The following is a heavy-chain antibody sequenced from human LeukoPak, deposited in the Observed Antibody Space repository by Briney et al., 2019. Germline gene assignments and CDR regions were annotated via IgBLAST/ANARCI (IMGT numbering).Heavy chain of an antibody. J-gene: IGHJ2*01. CDR1: GFTFSSYA. D-gene: IGHD7-27*01. Sequence: GGSLRLSCAASGFTFSSYAMHWVRQAPGKGLEWVAVMSYDGSNKYYADSVKGRFTISRDNSKNTLYLQMNSLRAEDTAVYYCAKDSQTGTFSWYFDLWGRGTLVTVSS. CDR3: AKDSQTGTFSWYFDL. V-gene: IGHV3-30*04. CDR2: MSYDGSNK.